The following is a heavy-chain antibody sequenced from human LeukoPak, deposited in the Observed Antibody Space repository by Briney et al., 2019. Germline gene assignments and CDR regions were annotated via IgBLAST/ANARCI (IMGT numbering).Heavy chain of an antibody. CDR3: AREGWQWLVYAFDI. CDR2: MYHSGNT. Sequence: PSETLSLTCTVSGYSISSGYYWGWIRQPPGKGLEWIGNMYHSGNTYYNPSLKRRVTISVDTSENQFSLRLSSVTAADTAVYYCAREGWQWLVYAFDIWGQGTMVTVSS. J-gene: IGHJ3*02. CDR1: GYSISSGYY. V-gene: IGHV4-38-2*02. D-gene: IGHD6-19*01.